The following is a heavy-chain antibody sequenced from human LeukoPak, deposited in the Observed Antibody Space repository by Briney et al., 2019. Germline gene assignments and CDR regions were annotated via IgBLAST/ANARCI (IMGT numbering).Heavy chain of an antibody. D-gene: IGHD3-16*02. CDR2: IYYSGKT. J-gene: IGHJ3*02. CDR1: GGTISSTTYY. Sequence: SETLFLTCTVSGGTISSTTYYWGWIRQPPGKGLEWIGNIYYSGKTFYNPSLKSRVTISVDTSKNQFSLKLSSVTAADTAVYYCARSVQYDYVWGSYRYGGAFDIWGQGTMVTVSS. V-gene: IGHV4-39*07. CDR3: ARSVQYDYVWGSYRYGGAFDI.